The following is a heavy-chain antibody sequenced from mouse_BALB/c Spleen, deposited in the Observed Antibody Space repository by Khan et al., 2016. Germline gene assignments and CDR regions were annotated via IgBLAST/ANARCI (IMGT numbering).Heavy chain of an antibody. J-gene: IGHJ2*01. Sequence: QVQLQQPGAELVKPGASVKLSCKASGYNFTSYWMHWVKQRPGQGLEWIGEINPSNGRTNYNEKFKSKTTLTVDKSSSTAYMQLSSPTSEDSAVYYCARVITRDYWGQGTTLTVSS. D-gene: IGHD6-1*01. CDR2: INPSNGRT. CDR1: GYNFTSYW. CDR3: ARVITRDY. V-gene: IGHV1S81*02.